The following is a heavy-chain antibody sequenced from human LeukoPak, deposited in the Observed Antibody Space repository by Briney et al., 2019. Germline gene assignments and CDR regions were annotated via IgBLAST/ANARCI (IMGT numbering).Heavy chain of an antibody. V-gene: IGHV3-23*01. D-gene: IGHD6-19*01. CDR1: GFTFSNYG. CDR3: ARGGWAYRYFDL. Sequence: GGSLRLSCAASGFTFSNYGMSWVRQAPGKGLEWVSVISISGGSTYYADSVKGRFTISRDNSKNTLYLQMGSLRAEDMAVYYCARGGWAYRYFDLWGRGTLVTVSS. CDR2: ISISGGST. J-gene: IGHJ2*01.